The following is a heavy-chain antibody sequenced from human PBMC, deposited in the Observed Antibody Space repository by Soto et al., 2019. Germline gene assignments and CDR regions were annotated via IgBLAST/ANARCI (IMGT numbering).Heavy chain of an antibody. J-gene: IGHJ6*02. V-gene: IGHV1-58*01. D-gene: IGHD1-1*01. CDR3: AAVGGTGTFNGMDV. Sequence: GASVKVSCKAPGFTFTSSAVQWVRQARGQRLEWIGWIVVRSGNTNYAQKFQERVTITRDMSTSTAYMELSSLRSEDTAVYYCAAVGGTGTFNGMDVWGQGTTVTVSS. CDR2: IVVRSGNT. CDR1: GFTFTSSA.